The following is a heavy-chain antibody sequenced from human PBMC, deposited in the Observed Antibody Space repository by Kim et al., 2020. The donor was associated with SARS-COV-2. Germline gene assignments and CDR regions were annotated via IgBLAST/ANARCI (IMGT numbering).Heavy chain of an antibody. J-gene: IGHJ2*01. CDR1: GGSISSSSHY. CDR2: IYASGST. D-gene: IGHD1-26*01. V-gene: IGHV4-39*01. Sequence: SETLSLTCSVSGGSISSSSHYWGWIRQSPGKGLEWIGSIYASGSTYYNPSLECRVVVSVDKTKNQFSLNLRSVTASDRGVYFCSRQYSGGWY. CDR3: SRQYSGGWY.